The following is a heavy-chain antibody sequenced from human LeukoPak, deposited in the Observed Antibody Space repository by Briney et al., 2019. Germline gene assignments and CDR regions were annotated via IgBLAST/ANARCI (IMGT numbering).Heavy chain of an antibody. D-gene: IGHD3-3*01. CDR3: AKTGRGSITIFGVVIRGDAFDI. Sequence: PGGSLRLSCAASGFTFSSYAMSWVRQAPGKGLEWVSAISGSGGSTYYADSVKGRFTISRDNSKNTLYLQMNSLRAEDTAVYYCAKTGRGSITIFGVVIRGDAFDIWGQGTMVTVSS. V-gene: IGHV3-23*01. CDR1: GFTFSSYA. CDR2: ISGSGGST. J-gene: IGHJ3*02.